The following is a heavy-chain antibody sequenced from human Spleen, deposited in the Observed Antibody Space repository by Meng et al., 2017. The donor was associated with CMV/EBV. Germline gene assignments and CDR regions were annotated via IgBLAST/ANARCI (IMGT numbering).Heavy chain of an antibody. CDR3: AKRSDSGWYNFEY. J-gene: IGHJ4*02. D-gene: IGHD6-19*01. CDR2: IQYDGVIK. CDR1: GFTLSING. V-gene: IGHV3-30*02. Sequence: ASGFTLSINGMHWVRQAPGKGLEWVAFIQYDGVIKYYADSVKGRFTISRDISKNMVYLQMNSLRGEDTAIYYCAKRSDSGWYNFEYWGQGTLVTVSS.